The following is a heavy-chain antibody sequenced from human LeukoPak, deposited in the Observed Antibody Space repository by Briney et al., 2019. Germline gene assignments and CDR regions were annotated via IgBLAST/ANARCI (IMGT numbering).Heavy chain of an antibody. J-gene: IGHJ6*02. D-gene: IGHD1-26*01. CDR3: ARVWELLNKVDYYYYGMDV. CDR2: INWNGGST. CDR1: GFTFDDYG. Sequence: GGSLRLSCAASGFTFDDYGMSWVRQAPGKGLEWVSGINWNGGSTGYADSVKGRFTISRDNAKNSLYLQMNSLGAEDTALYYCARVWELLNKVDYYYYGMDVWGQGTTVTVSS. V-gene: IGHV3-20*04.